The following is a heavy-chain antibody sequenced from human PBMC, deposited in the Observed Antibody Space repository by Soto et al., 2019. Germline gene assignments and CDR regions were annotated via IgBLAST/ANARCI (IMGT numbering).Heavy chain of an antibody. CDR3: ARYDAEVTTFFDL. CDR2: ISGSSGSK. Sequence: RHSCTASELVFIDHYMSWISQNPGKGLEWLSNISGSSGSKKYADAGKGRFTISRDNAKKSLYLEMHSLRAEDTAVYYCARYDAEVTTFFDLWGQGPLV. J-gene: IGHJ4*02. V-gene: IGHV3-11*06. D-gene: IGHD4-17*01. CDR1: ELVFIDHY.